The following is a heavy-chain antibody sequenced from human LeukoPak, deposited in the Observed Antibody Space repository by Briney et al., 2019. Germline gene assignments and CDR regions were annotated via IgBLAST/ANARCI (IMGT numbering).Heavy chain of an antibody. J-gene: IGHJ4*02. CDR1: GYTFTGYY. CDR3: ARTPRRYDSSGYLGNFDY. CDR2: INPNSGGT. Sequence: GASVKVSCKASGYTFTGYYMHWVRQAPGQGLEWMGWINPNSGGTNYAQKFQGRVTMTRDTSISTAYMELSRLRSDDTAVYYCARTPRRYDSSGYLGNFDYWGQGTLVTVSS. D-gene: IGHD3-22*01. V-gene: IGHV1-2*02.